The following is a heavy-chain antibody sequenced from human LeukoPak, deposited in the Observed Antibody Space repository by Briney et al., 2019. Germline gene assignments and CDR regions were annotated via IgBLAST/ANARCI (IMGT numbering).Heavy chain of an antibody. Sequence: GESLKISCKASGYSFTSYWIGWVRQMPGKGLEWMGIIYPGDSDTRYSPSFQGQVTISADKSISTAYLQWSSLKASDTAMYYCARSTYYDFWSGNVSDYWGQGTLVTVSS. CDR2: IYPGDSDT. CDR3: ARSTYYDFWSGNVSDY. J-gene: IGHJ4*02. V-gene: IGHV5-51*01. D-gene: IGHD3-3*01. CDR1: GYSFTSYW.